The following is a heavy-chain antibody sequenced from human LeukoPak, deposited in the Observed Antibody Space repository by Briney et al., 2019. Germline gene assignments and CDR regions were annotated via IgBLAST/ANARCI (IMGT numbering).Heavy chain of an antibody. V-gene: IGHV4-59*08. Sequence: SETLSLTCTVSGGSISSYYWSWIRQPPGKGLEWIGYIYYSGSTSYNPSLKSRVTISVDTSKNQFSLKLSSVTAADTAVYYCARRRDGYNAVYFDYWGQGTLVTVSS. D-gene: IGHD5-24*01. J-gene: IGHJ4*02. CDR1: GGSISSYY. CDR3: ARRRDGYNAVYFDY. CDR2: IYYSGST.